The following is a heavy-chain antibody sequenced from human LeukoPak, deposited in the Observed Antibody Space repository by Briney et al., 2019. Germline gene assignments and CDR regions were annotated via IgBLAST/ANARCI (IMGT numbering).Heavy chain of an antibody. J-gene: IGHJ5*02. CDR1: GFTFSSYW. CDR3: VREVSGDPWHNWFDP. Sequence: RGSLRLSCAASGFTFSSYWMHWVRQAPGKGLVWVSRVDHGGSGTVYADSVKGRFTISRNNAKNTLYLQMNSLRAEDTAVYYCVREVSGDPWHNWFDPWGQGTLVTVSS. CDR2: VDHGGSGT. D-gene: IGHD4-17*01. V-gene: IGHV3-74*03.